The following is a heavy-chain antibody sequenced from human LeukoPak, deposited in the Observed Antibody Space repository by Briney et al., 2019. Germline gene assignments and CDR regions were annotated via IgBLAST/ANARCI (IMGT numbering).Heavy chain of an antibody. J-gene: IGHJ4*02. CDR2: ISSSSSYI. Sequence: GGSLRLSCAAYGFTFSSYSMNWVRQAPGKGLEWVSSISSSSSYIYYADSVKGRFTISRDNAKNSLYMQMNSLRAEDTVVYYCARDYYDSSGYSDWGQGTLVTVCS. D-gene: IGHD3-22*01. V-gene: IGHV3-21*01. CDR3: ARDYYDSSGYSD. CDR1: GFTFSSYS.